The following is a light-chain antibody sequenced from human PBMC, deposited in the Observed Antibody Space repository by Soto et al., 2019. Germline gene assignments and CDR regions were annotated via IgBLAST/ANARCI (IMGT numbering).Light chain of an antibody. V-gene: IGKV1-5*01. J-gene: IGKJ1*01. CDR1: QTISGW. CDR2: DAS. Sequence: DIQMTQSPSTLSASVGDTVRMTCRASQTISGWLAWYQQRPGKAPNLLIFDASTLESGVPSRFSGSGSGTTFTLTISSLQSDDFATYYCLQYNGYYRTFGQGTKVDIK. CDR3: LQYNGYYRT.